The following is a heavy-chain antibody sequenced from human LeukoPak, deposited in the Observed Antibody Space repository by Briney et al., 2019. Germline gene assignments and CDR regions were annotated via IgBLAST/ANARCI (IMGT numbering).Heavy chain of an antibody. J-gene: IGHJ6*03. Sequence: GGSLRLSCAASGFTFSSYPMHWVRQAPGKGLEWVAVVSDVGNKKFDADFVKGRFTISRDNSKNTLYLQMNSLRGGDTAVYYCARGQLLLEGYFYYMDVWGEGTTVAVSS. V-gene: IGHV3-30-3*01. CDR1: GFTFSSYP. D-gene: IGHD2-2*01. CDR2: VSDVGNKK. CDR3: ARGQLLLEGYFYYMDV.